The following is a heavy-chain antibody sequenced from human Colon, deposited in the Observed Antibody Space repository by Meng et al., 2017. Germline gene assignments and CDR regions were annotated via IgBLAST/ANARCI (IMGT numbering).Heavy chain of an antibody. D-gene: IGHD3-10*01. V-gene: IGHV1-69*13. CDR3: ASKVYYGAGSYTIGYYFYGMDV. Sequence: SVQVFCKASGDTFSTYSISWVRQAPGRGLQWLGGIIPIFGTPKYAQKSQGRVTITADDSTSTVYMEVNSLRSEDTAVYYCASKVYYGAGSYTIGYYFYGMDVWGQGTTVTVSS. CDR2: IIPIFGTP. CDR1: GDTFSTYS. J-gene: IGHJ6*02.